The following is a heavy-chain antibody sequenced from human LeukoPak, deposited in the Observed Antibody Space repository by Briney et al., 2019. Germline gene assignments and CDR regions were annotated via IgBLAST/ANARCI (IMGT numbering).Heavy chain of an antibody. CDR3: ARDSSFDFDY. CDR1: GFTFSDYS. V-gene: IGHV3-21*01. CDR2: INPTSTSI. J-gene: IGHJ4*02. D-gene: IGHD6-6*01. Sequence: PGGSLRLSCAASGFTFSDYSINWVRQAPGKGLEWVSSINPTSTSIYYADAVRGRFTIPRDNAKNSVYLQMNSLSAEDTAVYYCARDSSFDFDYWGQGTLVTVSS.